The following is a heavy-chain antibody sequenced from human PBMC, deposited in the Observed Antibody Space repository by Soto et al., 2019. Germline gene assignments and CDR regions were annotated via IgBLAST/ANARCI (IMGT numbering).Heavy chain of an antibody. CDR3: ARYYDSSGTQRYYGMDV. CDR1: GGSISSSNW. V-gene: IGHV4-4*02. Sequence: QVQLQESGPGLVKPSGTLSLTCAVSGGSISSSNWWRWVRQPPGKGLEWIGEIYHRGSTNYNPSLKSRVTISVDKSKNQFSLKLSSVTAADTAVYYCARYYDSSGTQRYYGMDVWGQGTTVTVSS. D-gene: IGHD3-22*01. J-gene: IGHJ6*02. CDR2: IYHRGST.